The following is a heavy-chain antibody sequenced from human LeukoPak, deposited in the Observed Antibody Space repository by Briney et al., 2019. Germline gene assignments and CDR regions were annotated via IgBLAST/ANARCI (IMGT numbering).Heavy chain of an antibody. CDR3: AKEGGYNYGYLDS. J-gene: IGHJ4*02. D-gene: IGHD5-18*01. Sequence: GGSLRLSCAVSGFSYSSYAMSWLRQAPGTGLEGVTTISGSGDTYYVDSVKGRFTISRDNSKNTLYLQMNSLRAEDTAVYYCAKEGGYNYGYLDSWGQGTLVTVSS. CDR2: ISGSGDT. CDR1: GFSYSSYA. V-gene: IGHV3-23*01.